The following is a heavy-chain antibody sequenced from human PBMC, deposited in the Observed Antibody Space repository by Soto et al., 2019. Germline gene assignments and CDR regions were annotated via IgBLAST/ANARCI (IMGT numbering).Heavy chain of an antibody. Sequence: ASVKVSCKASGYTFTSYAMHWVRQAPGQRLEWMGWISAGNGNTKYSQKFQGRVTITRDTSASTAYMELSSLRSEDTAVYYCARDPLDIVVVPAAIFGMDVWGQGTTVTVSS. V-gene: IGHV1-3*01. D-gene: IGHD2-2*03. J-gene: IGHJ6*02. CDR3: ARDPLDIVVVPAAIFGMDV. CDR2: ISAGNGNT. CDR1: GYTFTSYA.